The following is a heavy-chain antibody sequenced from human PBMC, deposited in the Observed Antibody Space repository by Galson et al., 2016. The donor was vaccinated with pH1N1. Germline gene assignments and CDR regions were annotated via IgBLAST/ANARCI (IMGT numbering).Heavy chain of an antibody. CDR1: SGSVSDGSFY. CDR2: IYYSGHT. CDR3: ARWVAWSST. J-gene: IGHJ4*02. V-gene: IGHV4-39*01. D-gene: IGHD3-3*01. Sequence: ETLSLTCTVSSGSVSDGSFYWGWIRQPPGRGLEWIGNIYYSGHTYYNPSLKSRVTISVDTSKNQFSLPLTSVNVADTAVYYCARWVAWSSTWSQGTLVTVSS.